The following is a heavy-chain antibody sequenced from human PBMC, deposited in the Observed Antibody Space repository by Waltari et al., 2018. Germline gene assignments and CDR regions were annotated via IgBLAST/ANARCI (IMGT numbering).Heavy chain of an antibody. CDR1: GGSISSYY. D-gene: IGHD6-19*01. Sequence: QVQLQESGPGLVKPSETLSLTCTVSGGSISSYYWSWIRQPAGKGLEWIGRIYTSGSTNYNPSLKSRVTMSVDTSKNQFSLKLSSVTAADTAVYYCARGSDYSSGWYYSSDWFDPWGQGTLVTVSS. V-gene: IGHV4-4*07. CDR2: IYTSGST. CDR3: ARGSDYSSGWYYSSDWFDP. J-gene: IGHJ5*02.